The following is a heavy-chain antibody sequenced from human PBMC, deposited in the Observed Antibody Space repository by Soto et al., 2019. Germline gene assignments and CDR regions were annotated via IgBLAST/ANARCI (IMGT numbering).Heavy chain of an antibody. J-gene: IGHJ6*03. CDR3: ARGEPAAIGDHYYYYMDV. V-gene: IGHV4-34*01. CDR1: GGSFSGYY. Sequence: PEETLSLTCAVYGGSFSGYYWSWIRQPPGKGLEWIGEINHSGSTNYNPSLKSRVTISVDTSKNQFSLKLSSVTAADTAVYYCARGEPAAIGDHYYYYMDVWGKGNTVTVSS. CDR2: INHSGST. D-gene: IGHD2-2*01.